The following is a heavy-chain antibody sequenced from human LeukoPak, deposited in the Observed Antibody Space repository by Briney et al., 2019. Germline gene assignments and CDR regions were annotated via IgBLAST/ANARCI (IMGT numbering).Heavy chain of an antibody. CDR2: TYYRSKWYK. CDR3: ARARGQLTKPNKNNWFDP. J-gene: IGHJ5*02. Sequence: QTLSLTCAISGDSASSNSATWNWIRQSPSRGLEWLGRTYYRSKWYKYYAVSVKGRITINPDTSKNQFSLKLSSVTAADTAVYYCARARGQLTKPNKNNWFDPWGQGTLVTVSS. CDR1: GDSASSNSAT. V-gene: IGHV6-1*01. D-gene: IGHD6-6*01.